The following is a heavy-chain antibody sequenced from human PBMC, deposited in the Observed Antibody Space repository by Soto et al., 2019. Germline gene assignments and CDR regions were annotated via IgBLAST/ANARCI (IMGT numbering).Heavy chain of an antibody. CDR2: INPNSGDT. J-gene: IGHJ6*02. Sequence: QVQLVQSGAEVKKPGASVKVSCETSGYTFPGSYTHWLRQATGQGLEWMGWINPNSGDTNYAHKFWVRVTMTRDSFAGTASMERSGLRSDVTAVCFCASESAGKSLYVMVVWGQGTTVTVSS. V-gene: IGHV1-2*02. CDR3: ASESAGKSLYVMVV. D-gene: IGHD1-1*01. CDR1: GYTFPGSY.